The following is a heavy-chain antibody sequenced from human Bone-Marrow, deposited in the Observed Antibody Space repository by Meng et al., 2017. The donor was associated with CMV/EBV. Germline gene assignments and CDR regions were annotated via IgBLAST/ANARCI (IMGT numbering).Heavy chain of an antibody. CDR2: IYYSGST. J-gene: IGHJ6*02. CDR1: GGSISSYY. CDR3: ARNLNGDGIYYFYGMDV. V-gene: IGHV4-59*01. Sequence: SETLSLTCTVSGGSISSYYWSWIRQPPGKGLEWIGYIYYSGSTNYNPSLKSRVTISLDTSKNQFSLTLSSVTAADTAEYYCARNLNGDGIYYFYGMDVWGQGTTVTVSS. D-gene: IGHD7-27*01.